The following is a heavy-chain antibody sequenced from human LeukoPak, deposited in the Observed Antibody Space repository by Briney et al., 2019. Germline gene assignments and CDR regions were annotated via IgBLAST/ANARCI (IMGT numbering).Heavy chain of an antibody. D-gene: IGHD5-12*01. CDR3: AKDPGIYSGYGRRFDS. CDR1: GFTFSSYA. V-gene: IGHV3-23*01. CDR2: ISGNGGST. J-gene: IGHJ4*02. Sequence: GGSLRLSCAASGFTFSSYAMSWVRQAPGKGLEWVSGISGNGGSTYYADSVKGRFIISRDNSKNTLYLQMNSLRAEDTAVYYCAKDPGIYSGYGRRFDSWGQGTLVTVSS.